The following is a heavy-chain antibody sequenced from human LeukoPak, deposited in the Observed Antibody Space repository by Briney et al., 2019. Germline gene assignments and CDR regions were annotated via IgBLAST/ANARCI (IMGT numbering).Heavy chain of an antibody. D-gene: IGHD6-6*01. CDR3: ASLARGGNWFDP. Sequence: TSETLSLTCAVYGGSFIGYDWTWIRQPPGKGLEWMGEINHSGGTNYNPSLKSRVTISVDTSKNQFSLKLSSVTAADTAVYYCASLARGGNWFDPWGQGTLVTVSS. CDR2: INHSGGT. CDR1: GGSFIGYD. J-gene: IGHJ5*02. V-gene: IGHV4-34*01.